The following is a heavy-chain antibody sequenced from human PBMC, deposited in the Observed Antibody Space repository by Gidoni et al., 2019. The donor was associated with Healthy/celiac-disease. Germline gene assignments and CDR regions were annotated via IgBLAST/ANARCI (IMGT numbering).Heavy chain of an antibody. J-gene: IGHJ4*02. CDR1: GFSLSASGVG. V-gene: IGHV2-5*01. CDR3: AHSVVLCPGGSCYYFDY. D-gene: IGHD2-15*01. CDR2: IYWNDDK. Sequence: QITLKESGPTLVKPTQTLTLTCTFSGFSLSASGVGVGWIRQPPGKALEWLALIYWNDDKRYSPSLKSRLTITKDTSKNQVVLTMTNMDPVDTATYYCAHSVVLCPGGSCYYFDYWGQGTLVTVSS.